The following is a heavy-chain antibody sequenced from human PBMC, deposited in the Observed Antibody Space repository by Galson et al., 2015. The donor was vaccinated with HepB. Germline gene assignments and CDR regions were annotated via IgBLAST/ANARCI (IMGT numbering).Heavy chain of an antibody. J-gene: IGHJ4*02. V-gene: IGHV5-51*01. CDR1: GYDSSNFW. CDR2: IYPGDSDT. CDR3: ARGSDCSGGACYSSHFDY. Sequence: KVSCKASGYDSSNFWIGWVRQMPGKGLEWVGIIYPGDSDTRYSPAFQGQVTFSVDRSLKTAYLEWSSLRSSDTAMFYCARGSDCSGGACYSSHFDYWGQGTLATVSS. D-gene: IGHD2-15*01.